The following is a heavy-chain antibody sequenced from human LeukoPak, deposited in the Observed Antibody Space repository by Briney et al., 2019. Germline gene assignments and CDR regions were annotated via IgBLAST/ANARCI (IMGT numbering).Heavy chain of an antibody. CDR1: GGSISSSSYY. V-gene: IGHV4-39*07. D-gene: IGHD3-10*01. CDR2: IYYSGST. Sequence: KPSETLSLTCTVSGGSISSSSYYWGWIRQPPGKGLEWIGSIYYSGSTYYNPSLKSRVTISVDTSKNQFSLKLSSVTAADTAVYYCARGGYGSGSYYNYFDYWGQGTLVTVSS. CDR3: ARGGYGSGSYYNYFDY. J-gene: IGHJ4*02.